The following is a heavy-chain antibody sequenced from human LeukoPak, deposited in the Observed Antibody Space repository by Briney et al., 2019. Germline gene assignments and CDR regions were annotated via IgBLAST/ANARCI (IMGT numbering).Heavy chain of an antibody. CDR2: INYSGRT. J-gene: IGHJ4*02. CDR3: ATLSYGY. V-gene: IGHV4-34*01. Sequence: PSETLSLTCAVYGGSFSGYYWSWIRQPQGKGLEWIGEINYSGRTNYDPSLKSRVTISVDTSKNQFSLKLSSVTAADTAVYYCATLSYGYWGQGTLVTVSS. CDR1: GGSFSGYY. D-gene: IGHD5-18*01.